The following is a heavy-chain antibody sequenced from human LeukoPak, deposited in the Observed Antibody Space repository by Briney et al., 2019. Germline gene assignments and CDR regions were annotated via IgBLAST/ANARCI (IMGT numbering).Heavy chain of an antibody. CDR1: GYTFTSYG. J-gene: IGHJ5*02. V-gene: IGHV1-18*01. CDR2: ISTYNGNT. D-gene: IGHD1-7*01. Sequence: ASVKVFCKASGYTFTSYGISWVRQAPGQGLEWVGWISTYNGNTNYAQKLQGRVTMTTDTSTSTAYMELRSLRSDDTAVYYCARRRFAAGTTRSWFDPWGQGTLVTVSS. CDR3: ARRRFAAGTTRSWFDP.